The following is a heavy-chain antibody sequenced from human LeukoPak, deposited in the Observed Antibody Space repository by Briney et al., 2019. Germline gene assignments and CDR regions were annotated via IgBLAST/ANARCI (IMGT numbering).Heavy chain of an antibody. CDR2: ISWNSGSI. V-gene: IGHV3-9*01. CDR1: GFTFDDYA. D-gene: IGHD1-1*01. J-gene: IGHJ4*02. Sequence: GGSLRLSCAASGFTFDDYAMHWVRQAPGKGLEWVSGISWNSGSIGYADSVKGRFTISRDNAKNSLYLQMNSLRAEDTALYYCAKASWNDELHWGQGTLVTVSS. CDR3: AKASWNDELH.